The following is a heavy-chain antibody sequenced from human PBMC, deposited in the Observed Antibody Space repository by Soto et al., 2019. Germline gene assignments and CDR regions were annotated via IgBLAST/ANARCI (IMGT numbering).Heavy chain of an antibody. CDR3: AKGAYSASWRNWFDP. D-gene: IGHD6-13*01. Sequence: EVQLLESGGGLVQPGGSLRLSCAASAFTVSSYAMCRVRQAPGKGLEWVSTISGSGGTTYYADSVKGRFTIARDNSKNTLTLQMNSLRAEDTDIYYCAKGAYSASWRNWFDPWGQGTLVTLSS. CDR1: AFTVSSYA. J-gene: IGHJ5*02. V-gene: IGHV3-23*01. CDR2: ISGSGGTT.